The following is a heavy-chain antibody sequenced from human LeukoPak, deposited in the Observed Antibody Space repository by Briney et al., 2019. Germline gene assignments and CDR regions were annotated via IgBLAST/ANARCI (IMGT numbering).Heavy chain of an antibody. CDR2: ISGSGGST. V-gene: IGHV3-23*01. D-gene: IGHD1-26*01. CDR3: AKVKWELPGRGAFDS. CDR1: GFTFSSYA. Sequence: SGGSLRLSCAASGFTFSSYAMSWVRQAPGKGLEWVSAISGSGGSTYYADSVKGRFTISRDNSKNTLYLQINSLRAEDTAVYYCAKVKWELPGRGAFDSWGQGTMVTVSS. J-gene: IGHJ3*02.